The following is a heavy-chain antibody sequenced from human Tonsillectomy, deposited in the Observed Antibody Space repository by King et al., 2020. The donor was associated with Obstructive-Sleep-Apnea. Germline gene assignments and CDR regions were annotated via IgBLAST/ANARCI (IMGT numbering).Heavy chain of an antibody. D-gene: IGHD1-26*01. CDR3: ARISGTTGLDFDY. CDR2: IYYSGST. V-gene: IGHV4-59*08. J-gene: IGHJ4*02. Sequence: VQLQESGPGLVKPSETLSLTCTVSGGSISGYYWSWIRQPPGNGLEWIGYIYYSGSTNYNPSLKSRVTISVDNSKNQFSLQLSSVTAADTAVYYCARISGTTGLDFDYWGQGTLVAVSS. CDR1: GGSISGYY.